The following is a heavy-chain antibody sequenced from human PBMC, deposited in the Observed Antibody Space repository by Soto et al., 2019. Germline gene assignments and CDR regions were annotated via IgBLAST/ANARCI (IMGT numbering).Heavy chain of an antibody. Sequence: QVQLQESGPGLVKPSETLSLTCTVSGGSISSYYWSWIRQPPGKGLEWIGYIYYSGSTNYNPSLQSRVTIPVATSNSRCSPKLSSVTAADTAVYYCARVSRYYYYGMDVWGQGTTVTVSS. CDR2: IYYSGST. CDR1: GGSISSYY. V-gene: IGHV4-59*01. J-gene: IGHJ6*02. CDR3: ARVSRYYYYGMDV.